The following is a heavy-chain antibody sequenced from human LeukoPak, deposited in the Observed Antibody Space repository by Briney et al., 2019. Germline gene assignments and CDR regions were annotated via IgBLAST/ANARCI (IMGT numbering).Heavy chain of an antibody. D-gene: IGHD4-11*01. CDR2: INAGNGNT. CDR3: ATVQYGNWFDP. CDR1: GYTFTSYA. Sequence: ASVNVSCRASGYTFTSYAMHWVRQAPGQRLEWMGWINAGNGNTKYSQKFQGRVTITRDTSASTAYMELSSLRSEDTAVYYCATVQYGNWFDPWGQGTLVTVSS. V-gene: IGHV1-3*01. J-gene: IGHJ5*02.